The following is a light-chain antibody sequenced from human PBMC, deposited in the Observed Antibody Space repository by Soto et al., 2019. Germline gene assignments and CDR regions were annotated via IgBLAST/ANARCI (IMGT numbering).Light chain of an antibody. J-gene: IGKJ2*01. V-gene: IGKV3-20*01. CDR1: QSVSSSY. Sequence: EIVLTQYPGTLSLSPGERATLSCRASQSVSSSYLAWYQQKHGQAPRLLIYGASSRATGIPDRFSGSGSGTDVTLTISRLEPDDFALYYCQQYGSSPYTVGQETKLEIK. CDR3: QQYGSSPYT. CDR2: GAS.